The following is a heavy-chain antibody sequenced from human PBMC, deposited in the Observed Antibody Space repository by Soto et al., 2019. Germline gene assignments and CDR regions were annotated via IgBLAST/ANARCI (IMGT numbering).Heavy chain of an antibody. V-gene: IGHV1-69*13. CDR1: GGTFSSYA. CDR2: IIPIFGTA. Sequence: SVKVSCKASGGTFSSYAISWVRQAPGQGLEWMGGIIPIFGTANYAQKFQGRVTITADESTSTAYMELSSLRSEDTAVYYCASGCTNGVCWAEDYYYYGMDVWGQGTAVTVSS. D-gene: IGHD2-8*01. J-gene: IGHJ6*02. CDR3: ASGCTNGVCWAEDYYYYGMDV.